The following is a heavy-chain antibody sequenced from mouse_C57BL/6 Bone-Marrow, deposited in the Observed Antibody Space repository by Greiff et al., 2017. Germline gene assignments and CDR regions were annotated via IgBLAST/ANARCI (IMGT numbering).Heavy chain of an antibody. CDR1: GFTFSDYY. J-gene: IGHJ4*01. V-gene: IGHV5-12*01. CDR2: ISNGGGST. D-gene: IGHD1-1*01. Sequence: DVMLVESGGGLVQPGGSLKLSCAASGFTFSDYYMYWVRQTPEKRLEWVAYISNGGGSTYYPDTVKGRFTISRDNAKNTLYLQMSRLKSEDTAMYYCARRDYYGRGTYAMDYWGQGTSVTVSS. CDR3: ARRDYYGRGTYAMDY.